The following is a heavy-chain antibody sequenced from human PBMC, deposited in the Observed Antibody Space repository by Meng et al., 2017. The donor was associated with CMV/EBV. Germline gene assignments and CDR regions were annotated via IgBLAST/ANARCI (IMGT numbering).Heavy chain of an antibody. CDR2: IDNDDGRST. V-gene: IGHV3-74*01. Sequence: QWVESGGALFRPGGLLKLYCEASGCTVSAQWMPRVRQSPGKGLEWLSRIDNDDGRSTSYADSVKGRFTISRDNAKNTLYLEMNSLRVEDTAVYYCARGVAEYLGWEMGHWGQGTLVTVSS. CDR3: ARGVAEYLGWEMGH. D-gene: IGHD2/OR15-2a*01. J-gene: IGHJ4*02. CDR1: GCTVSAQW.